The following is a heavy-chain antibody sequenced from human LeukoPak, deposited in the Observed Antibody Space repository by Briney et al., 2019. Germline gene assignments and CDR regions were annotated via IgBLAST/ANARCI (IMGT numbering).Heavy chain of an antibody. CDR2: INHSGST. D-gene: IGHD3-10*01. Sequence: SETLSLTCAVYGGSFSGYYWSWIRQPPGKGLEWIGEINHSGSTNYNPSLKSRVTISVDTSKNQFSLKLSSVTAADAAVYYCASRLWFGERRFDPWGQGTLVTVSS. CDR3: ASRLWFGERRFDP. CDR1: GGSFSGYY. J-gene: IGHJ5*02. V-gene: IGHV4-34*01.